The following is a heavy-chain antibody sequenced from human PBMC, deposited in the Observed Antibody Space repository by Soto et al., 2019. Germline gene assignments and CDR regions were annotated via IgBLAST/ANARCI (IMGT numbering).Heavy chain of an antibody. Sequence: EGQVLDSGGGLVQPGGSLRLSCSASGFTFNNYAMTWVRQAPGKGLEWVSTISGAGTSTYYADSVKGRFTISRDHSKNKVYLQMNSLTAEDTAIFYCAKAFGTYGLNFDYWGQGTLVTVSS. CDR3: AKAFGTYGLNFDY. CDR2: ISGAGTST. D-gene: IGHD4-17*01. CDR1: GFTFNNYA. J-gene: IGHJ4*02. V-gene: IGHV3-23*01.